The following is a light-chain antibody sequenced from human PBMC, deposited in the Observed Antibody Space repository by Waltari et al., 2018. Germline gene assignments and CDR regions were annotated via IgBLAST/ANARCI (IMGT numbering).Light chain of an antibody. J-gene: IGLJ1*01. V-gene: IGLV1-40*01. CDR1: SSNIGAGSD. CDR3: ATWDNSLSAGA. CDR2: ANT. Sequence: QSVLTQPPSVSGAPGQRVTISCTGGSSNIGAGSDVPWYQQFPGAAPRLLTNANTNRPSGVPDRFSGSKSGASATLGITGLQTGDEADYYCATWDNSLSAGAFGPGTKVTVL.